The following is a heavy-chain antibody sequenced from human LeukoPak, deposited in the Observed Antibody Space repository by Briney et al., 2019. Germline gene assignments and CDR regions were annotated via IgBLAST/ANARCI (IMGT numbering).Heavy chain of an antibody. CDR1: GFSFSADS. J-gene: IGHJ4*02. CDR2: ISRSGSTT. CDR3: ARDRPGKYYFDS. V-gene: IGHV3-48*02. Sequence: GGSLRLSCVGSGFSFSADSMNWVRQAPDKGLEWISYISRSGSTTYYGDSVKGRSTISRDNAKNSVFPQLNSLRDEDTAVYFCARDRPGKYYFDSWGQGALVIVSS. D-gene: IGHD1-14*01.